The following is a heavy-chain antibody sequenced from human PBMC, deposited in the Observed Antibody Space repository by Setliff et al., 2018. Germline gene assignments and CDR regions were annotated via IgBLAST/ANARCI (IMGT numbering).Heavy chain of an antibody. CDR1: GYTFTNYA. V-gene: IGHV7-4-1*02. J-gene: IGHJ6*03. D-gene: IGHD3-10*01. CDR3: ARGSRFGTIVYKGDYYMDV. CDR2: TNTNTGNP. Sequence: ASVKVSCKASGYTFTNYAMTWMRQAPGQGLEYMGWTNTNTGNPIYAQGFTGRFVFSLDTSVSTAYLQISSLKSEDTAVYYCARGSRFGTIVYKGDYYMDVWGKGTTVTVSS.